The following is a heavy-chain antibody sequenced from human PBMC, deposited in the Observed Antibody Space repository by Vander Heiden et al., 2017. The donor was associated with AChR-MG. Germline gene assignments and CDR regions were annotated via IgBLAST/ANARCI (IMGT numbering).Heavy chain of an antibody. Sequence: QVQLQESGPGLVKPSETLSLTCTVSGCSISSSSWSWIRQPAGKGLEWIGRIYTSGSTNYNPSLKSRVTMSVDTSKNQFSLKLSSVTAADTAVYYCARGPQYYYDSSGRADWFDPWGQGTLVTVSS. CDR1: GCSISSSS. V-gene: IGHV4-4*07. D-gene: IGHD3-22*01. CDR3: ARGPQYYYDSSGRADWFDP. J-gene: IGHJ5*02. CDR2: IYTSGST.